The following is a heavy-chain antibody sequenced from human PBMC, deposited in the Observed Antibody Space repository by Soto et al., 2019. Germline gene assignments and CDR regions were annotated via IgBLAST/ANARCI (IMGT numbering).Heavy chain of an antibody. CDR1: GGTFSSYA. D-gene: IGHD6-19*01. J-gene: IGHJ5*02. CDR3: ATAPVYISGLNWFDP. Sequence: QVQLVQSGAEVKKPGSSVKVSCKASGGTFSSYAISWVRQAPGQGLEWKGGIIPIFGTGNYAQKFQGRVTITADESTSTAYMELSSLRSEDTAVYYCATAPVYISGLNWFDPWCQGTLVTFSS. CDR2: IIPIFGTG. V-gene: IGHV1-69*12.